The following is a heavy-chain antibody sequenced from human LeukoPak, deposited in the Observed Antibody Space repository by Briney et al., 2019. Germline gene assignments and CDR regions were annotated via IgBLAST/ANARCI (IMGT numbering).Heavy chain of an antibody. V-gene: IGHV3-21*01. J-gene: IGHJ5*02. CDR1: GFTFSSYW. CDR2: ISSSSSYI. CDR3: ARDLSYCSSTSCLTFDP. D-gene: IGHD2-2*01. Sequence: GGSLRLSCAASGFTFSSYWMSWVRQAPGKGLEWVSSISSSSSYIYYADSVKGRFTISRDNAKNSLYLQMNSLRAEDTAVYYCARDLSYCSSTSCLTFDPWGQGTLVTVSS.